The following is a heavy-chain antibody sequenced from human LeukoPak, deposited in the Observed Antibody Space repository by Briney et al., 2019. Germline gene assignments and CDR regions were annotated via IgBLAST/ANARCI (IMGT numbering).Heavy chain of an antibody. CDR3: ARDLYCSGGSCYYFDY. D-gene: IGHD2-15*01. J-gene: IGHJ4*02. CDR2: ISSSSSYI. V-gene: IGHV3-21*01. CDR1: GFTFSSYS. Sequence: GGSLRLSCAASGFTFSSYSMNWVRRAPGKGLEWVSSISSSSSYIYYADSVKGRFTISRDNAKNSLYLQMNSLRAEDTAVYYCARDLYCSGGSCYYFDYWGQGTLVTVSS.